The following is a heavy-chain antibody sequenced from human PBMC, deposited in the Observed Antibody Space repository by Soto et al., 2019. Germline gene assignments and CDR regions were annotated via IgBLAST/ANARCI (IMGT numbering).Heavy chain of an antibody. D-gene: IGHD1-1*01. Sequence: PGGSLRLSCAASGFTFSSYSMNWVRQAPGKGLEWVSSISISSSYIYYADSVKGRFTISRDNAKNSLYLQMNSLRAEDTAVYYCAGDRDDHYYYGMEVWGQGTTVTVSS. J-gene: IGHJ6*02. V-gene: IGHV3-21*01. CDR3: AGDRDDHYYYGMEV. CDR2: ISISSSYI. CDR1: GFTFSSYS.